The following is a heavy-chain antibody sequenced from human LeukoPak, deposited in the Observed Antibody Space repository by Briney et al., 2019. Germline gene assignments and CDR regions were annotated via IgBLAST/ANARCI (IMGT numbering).Heavy chain of an antibody. CDR1: GYTFTSYG. CDR3: ARDSDFWSGYYMGYGVDV. D-gene: IGHD3-3*01. CDR2: ISAYNGNT. V-gene: IGHV1-18*01. Sequence: ASVKVSCKASGYTFTSYGVSWVRQAPGQGLEWMGWISAYNGNTNYAQKLQGRVTMTTDTSTSTAYMELRSLRSDDTAVYYCARDSDFWSGYYMGYGVDVWGQGTTVTVSS. J-gene: IGHJ6*02.